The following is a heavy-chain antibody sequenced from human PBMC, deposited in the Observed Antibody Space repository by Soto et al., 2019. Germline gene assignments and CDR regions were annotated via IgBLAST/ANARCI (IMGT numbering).Heavy chain of an antibody. Sequence: EKQLVESGGALAQPGGSLRLSCVGSGFTFSIYALTWVRQAPGKGLEWVSLITNNGDTTFFGDSVKGRFSISRDNSKNTLYLQLENLRAKATAVYYCAMSAGYGGAFDVSGQWTMVAVSS. J-gene: IGHJ3*01. CDR1: GFTFSIYA. V-gene: IGHV3-23*04. CDR2: ITNNGDTT. CDR3: AMSAGYGGAFDV. D-gene: IGHD5-12*01.